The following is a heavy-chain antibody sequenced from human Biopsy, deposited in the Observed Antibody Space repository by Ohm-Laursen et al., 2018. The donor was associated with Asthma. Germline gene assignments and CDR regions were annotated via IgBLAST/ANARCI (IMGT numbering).Heavy chain of an antibody. CDR2: VNTGNGDT. CDR3: ARTYYDFLTGQVKDVFGV. D-gene: IGHD3-9*01. V-gene: IGHV1-3*04. Sequence: SVKVSCKTSGYNFISFAIHWVRQAPGQRLEWMGWVNTGNGDTKYSQKFQGRVTITRDTSASTAYMELRSLRSEDTATYYCARTYYDFLTGQVKDVFGVWGQGAMVTVSS. CDR1: GYNFISFA. J-gene: IGHJ3*01.